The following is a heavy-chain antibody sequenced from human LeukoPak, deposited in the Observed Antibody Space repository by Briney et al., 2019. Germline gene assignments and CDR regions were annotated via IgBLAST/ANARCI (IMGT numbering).Heavy chain of an antibody. J-gene: IGHJ4*02. CDR3: AREGCSGGSCYFDY. D-gene: IGHD2-15*01. CDR1: GFTFSSYE. CDR2: ISSSNSYI. Sequence: PGGSLRLSCAASGFTFSSYEMNWVRQAPGKGLEWVSSISSSNSYIYYADSVKGRFTISRDNAKNSLYLQMNSLRAEDTAVYYCAREGCSGGSCYFDYWGQGTLVTVSS. V-gene: IGHV3-21*01.